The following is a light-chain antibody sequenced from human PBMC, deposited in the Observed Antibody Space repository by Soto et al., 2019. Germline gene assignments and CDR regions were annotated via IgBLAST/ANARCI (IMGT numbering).Light chain of an antibody. CDR1: SGSIASNS. CDR3: QSYYADNYVV. CDR2: GVS. J-gene: IGLJ2*01. V-gene: IGLV6-57*04. Sequence: NFMLTQPHSVSASPGKTVTISCTRSSGSIASNSVQWYQQRPGSAPSAVICGVSQRPSGVSDRFSASIDSSSNSASLTIYGLQTEDEADYYCQSYYADNYVVFGGGTKLTVL.